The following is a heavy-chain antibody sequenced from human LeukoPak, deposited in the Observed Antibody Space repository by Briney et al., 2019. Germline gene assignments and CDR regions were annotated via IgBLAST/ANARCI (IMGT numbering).Heavy chain of an antibody. J-gene: IGHJ4*02. CDR3: VSPRGFSYGYFDY. CDR2: IYDSGST. CDR1: GGSMSTYY. V-gene: IGHV4-4*08. D-gene: IGHD5-18*01. Sequence: SETLSLTCTVSGGSMSTYYWSWIRQPPGKGLEWIGYIYDSGSTNYNPSLKSRVTISADTSKNQFSLTLGSVSATDTAVYYCVSPRGFSYGYFDYWGQGTLVTVSS.